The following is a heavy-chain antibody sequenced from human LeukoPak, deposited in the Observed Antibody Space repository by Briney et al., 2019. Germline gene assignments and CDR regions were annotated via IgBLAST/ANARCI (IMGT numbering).Heavy chain of an antibody. CDR2: MNPNSGAT. V-gene: IGHV1-8*01. Sequence: GASVKVSCKTSGFTFTSHDNWVRQAAGQGLEWMGWMNPNSGATGYAQKFQGRVTMTRDTSITTVYMELSSLTSEDTAVYYCARDDRGAAAPDDAFDVWGQGTMVTVSS. J-gene: IGHJ3*01. CDR1: GFTFTSH. D-gene: IGHD2-2*01. CDR3: ARDDRGAAAPDDAFDV.